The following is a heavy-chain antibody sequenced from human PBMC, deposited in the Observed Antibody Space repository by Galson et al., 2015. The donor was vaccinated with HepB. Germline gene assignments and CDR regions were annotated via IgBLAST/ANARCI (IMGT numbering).Heavy chain of an antibody. CDR3: ARQTPAYCGGDCYAFDY. V-gene: IGHV5-51*01. CDR1: GYSFTSYW. Sequence: QSGAEVKKPGESLKISCKGSGYSFTSYWIGWVRQMPGKGLEWMGIIYPGDSDTRYSPSFQGQVTISADKSISTAYLQWSSLKASDTAMYYCARQTPAYCGGDCYAFDYWGQGTLVTVSS. D-gene: IGHD2-21*02. J-gene: IGHJ4*02. CDR2: IYPGDSDT.